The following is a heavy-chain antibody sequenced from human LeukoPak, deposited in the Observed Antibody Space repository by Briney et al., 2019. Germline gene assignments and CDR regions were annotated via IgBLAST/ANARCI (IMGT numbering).Heavy chain of an antibody. Sequence: QPGACLRLSCVASELNFFSCGMQCVSQAPGTGLVWVSRIFADGSTTSYADSVKGRFTISRDTAKTTYYLPINSMRADDTAMYFCARVGAGSSTSFYSSDYWGQGALVTVSS. CDR2: IFADGSTT. D-gene: IGHD2-2*01. CDR3: ARVGAGSSTSFYSSDY. V-gene: IGHV3-74*01. CDR1: ELNFFSCG. J-gene: IGHJ4*02.